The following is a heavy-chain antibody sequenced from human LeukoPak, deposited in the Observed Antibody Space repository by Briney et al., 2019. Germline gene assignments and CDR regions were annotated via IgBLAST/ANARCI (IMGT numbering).Heavy chain of an antibody. D-gene: IGHD2-15*01. CDR1: GGSISSYY. CDR2: IYYSGST. CDR3: ARSLGYCSGGSCYNWFDP. V-gene: IGHV4-59*01. J-gene: IGHJ5*02. Sequence: SETLSLTCTVSGGSISSYYWSWIRQPPGKGLEWIGYIYYSGSTNYNPSLKSRVTISVGTSKNQFSLKLSSVTAADTAVYYCARSLGYCSGGSCYNWFDPWGQGTLVTVSS.